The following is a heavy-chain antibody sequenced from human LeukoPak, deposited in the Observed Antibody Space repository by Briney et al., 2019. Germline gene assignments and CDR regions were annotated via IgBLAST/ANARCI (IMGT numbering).Heavy chain of an antibody. CDR3: ARSLGEYTFDY. D-gene: IGHD2/OR15-2a*01. CDR1: GFTFSSYA. CDR2: ISYDGSNK. Sequence: GGSLRLSCAASGFTFSSYAMHWVRQAPGKGLEWVAVISYDGSNKYYADSVKGRFTISRDNPKKMVYLQMNSLRVEDTAVYYCARSLGEYTFDYWGQGTLVTVSS. J-gene: IGHJ4*02. V-gene: IGHV3-30*04.